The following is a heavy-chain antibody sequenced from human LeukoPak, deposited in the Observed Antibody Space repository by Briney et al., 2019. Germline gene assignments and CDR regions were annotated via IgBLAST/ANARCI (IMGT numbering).Heavy chain of an antibody. V-gene: IGHV3-74*01. J-gene: IGHJ4*02. Sequence: QSGESLRLSCAASGFTFANTWMHWVRQAPGKGLVWVSLINNDGSTTNYADSVRGRFTISRDNAKNTVYLQMNSLRAEDTAVYYCAIGGTYGSGSWGQGTLVTVSS. CDR1: GFTFANTW. D-gene: IGHD3-10*01. CDR3: AIGGTYGSGS. CDR2: INNDGSTT.